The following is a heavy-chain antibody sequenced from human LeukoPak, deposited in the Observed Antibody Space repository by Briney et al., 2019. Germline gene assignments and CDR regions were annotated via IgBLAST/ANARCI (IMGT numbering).Heavy chain of an antibody. D-gene: IGHD3-22*01. CDR2: ISSSSSTI. Sequence: GGSLRLSCAASGFTFSSYSMNWVRQAPGKGLEWVSYISSSSSTIYYADSVKGRFTISRDNAKNSLYLQMNSLRAEDTAVYYCARDLPAYYYDSSGYYLFDPWGQGTLVTVSS. CDR1: GFTFSSYS. V-gene: IGHV3-48*01. CDR3: ARDLPAYYYDSSGYYLFDP. J-gene: IGHJ5*02.